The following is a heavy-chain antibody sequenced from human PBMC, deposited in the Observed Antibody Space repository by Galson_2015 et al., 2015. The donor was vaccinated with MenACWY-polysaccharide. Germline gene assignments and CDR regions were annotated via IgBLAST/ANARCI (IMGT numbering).Heavy chain of an antibody. V-gene: IGHV3-7*01. CDR3: ANWRWLPH. D-gene: IGHD5-24*01. J-gene: IGHJ4*02. CDR2: IKPDGSEK. CDR1: GLTFSSSW. Sequence: SLRLSCAASGLTFSSSWMYWVRQAPGKGLEWVASIKPDGSEKYYVDSVKGRFSISRDNAKNSLYPQMNSLRAEDTAVYYCANWRWLPHWGQGTLVTVSS.